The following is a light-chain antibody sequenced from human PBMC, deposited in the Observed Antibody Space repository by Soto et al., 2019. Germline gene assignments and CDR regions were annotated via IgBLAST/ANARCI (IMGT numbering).Light chain of an antibody. V-gene: IGLV2-14*03. CDR1: SSDVGGYNY. Sequence: HSVLTQPASVSESPGQSITISCTGTSSDVGGYNYVSWYQHHPGKAPKLIIYDVTNRPSGVSNPFSGSKSGNTASLTISGLQPEDEADYYCSSYTTSNTRQIVFGTGTKVTVL. CDR2: DVT. CDR3: SSYTTSNTRQIV. J-gene: IGLJ1*01.